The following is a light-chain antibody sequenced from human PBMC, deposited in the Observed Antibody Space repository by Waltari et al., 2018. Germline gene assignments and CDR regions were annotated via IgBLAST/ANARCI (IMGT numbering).Light chain of an antibody. V-gene: IGLV4-69*01. CDR1: SGHSRHG. J-gene: IGLJ3*02. CDR3: QTWGTGIRV. CDR2: VNSDGSH. Sequence: QLVLTQSPSASASLGASVKLTCTLSSGHSRHGISWHPQQPEKGPRYLMKVNSDGSHTKGDGIPDRFSGSSSGAERYLSISSLQSEDEADYYCQTWGTGIRVFGGGTKLTVL.